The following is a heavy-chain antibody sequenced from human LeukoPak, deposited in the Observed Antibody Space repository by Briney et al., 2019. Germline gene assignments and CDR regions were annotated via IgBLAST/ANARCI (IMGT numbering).Heavy chain of an antibody. J-gene: IGHJ4*02. Sequence: SETLSLTCTVSDASISNDYWSWIRQPPGKGLEWIGYIHNSGTTNYNPSLKSRVTMSVDTSRNQFSLKLTSVTAADTAVYYCARYLRIEGKYNFDYWGQGTLVTVPS. D-gene: IGHD1-26*01. CDR3: ARYLRIEGKYNFDY. V-gene: IGHV4-59*01. CDR2: IHNSGTT. CDR1: DASISNDY.